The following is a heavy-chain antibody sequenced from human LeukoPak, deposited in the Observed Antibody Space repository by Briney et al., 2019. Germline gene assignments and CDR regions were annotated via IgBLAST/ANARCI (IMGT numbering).Heavy chain of an antibody. J-gene: IGHJ4*02. CDR1: GFDFSSFN. D-gene: IGHD3-16*01. CDR3: ARDRNGGGDY. CDR2: ISSSGTYT. Sequence: GGSLSLSCVASGFDFSSFNMNWVRQAPGKGLEWVSSISSSGTYTYFADSLRGRVSISRDNARNSLYLQMDSLSAEDTAVYYCARDRNGGGDYWGQGTLVTVSS. V-gene: IGHV3-21*01.